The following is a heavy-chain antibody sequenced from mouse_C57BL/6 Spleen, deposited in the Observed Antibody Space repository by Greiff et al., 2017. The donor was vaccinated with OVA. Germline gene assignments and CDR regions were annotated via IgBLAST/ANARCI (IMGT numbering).Heavy chain of an antibody. J-gene: IGHJ2*01. V-gene: IGHV1-61*01. CDR3: ARGTTVVYFDY. D-gene: IGHD1-1*01. CDR2: IYPSDSET. Sequence: QVQLQQPGAELVRPGSSVKLSCKASGYTFTSYWMDWVKQRPGQGLEWIGNIYPSDSETHYNQKFKDKATLTVDKSSSTAYMQLSSLTSEDSAVYYCARGTTVVYFDYWGQGTTLTVSS. CDR1: GYTFTSYW.